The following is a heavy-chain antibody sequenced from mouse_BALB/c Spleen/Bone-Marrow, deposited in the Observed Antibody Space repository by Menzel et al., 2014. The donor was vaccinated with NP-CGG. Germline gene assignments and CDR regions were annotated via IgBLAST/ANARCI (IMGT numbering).Heavy chain of an antibody. J-gene: IGHJ3*01. Sequence: EVQLQQSGAELVKPGASVKLSCTASGFNIKDTYMHWVKQRPEQGLEWIGRIDPANGNTKYDPKFQGKATITADTSSNTAYLQLSSLTSEYTAVYYCARRAARATGFAYWGQGTLVTVSA. CDR3: ARRAARATGFAY. D-gene: IGHD3-1*01. V-gene: IGHV14-3*02. CDR1: GFNIKDTY. CDR2: IDPANGNT.